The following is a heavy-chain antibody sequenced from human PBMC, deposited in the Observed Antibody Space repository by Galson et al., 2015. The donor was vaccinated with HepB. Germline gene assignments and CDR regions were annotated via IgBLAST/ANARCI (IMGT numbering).Heavy chain of an antibody. D-gene: IGHD2-2*01. CDR3: TTYCSSSSCPYYYYGMDV. Sequence: SLRLSCAASGFTFSNAWMSWVRQAPGKGLEWVGRIKSKTGGGTTDDAAPVKGRFTISRDDSKNTLYLQMNSLKTEDTAVYYCTTYCSSSSCPYYYYGMDVWGQGTPVTVSS. J-gene: IGHJ6*02. CDR2: IKSKTGGGTT. V-gene: IGHV3-15*01. CDR1: GFTFSNAW.